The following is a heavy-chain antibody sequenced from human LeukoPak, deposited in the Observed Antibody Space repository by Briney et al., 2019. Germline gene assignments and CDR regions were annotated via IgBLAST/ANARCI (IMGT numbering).Heavy chain of an antibody. D-gene: IGHD3-22*01. CDR3: ARGILESYYDSSGYYCCYFDY. CDR2: IHHSGST. CDR1: GGSFSGYY. Sequence: SETLSLTCAVYGGSFSGYYWSWIRQPPGKGLEWIGEIHHSGSTNYNPSLMSRVTMSVDTSKNQFSLKLSSVTAADTAVYYCARGILESYYDSSGYYCCYFDYRGQGTLVTVSS. J-gene: IGHJ4*02. V-gene: IGHV4-34*01.